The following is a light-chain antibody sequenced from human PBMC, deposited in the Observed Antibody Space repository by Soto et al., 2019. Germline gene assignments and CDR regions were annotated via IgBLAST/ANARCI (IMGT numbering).Light chain of an antibody. CDR2: GAS. Sequence: EIVLTHFPGTLSLSPWEIATLSCRASQSVSDSSLAWYQQKVGRAPRVLIYGASSRATGIPDRFSGGGSGTDFTLTITRLEPEDFAVYYCQQYGSSPRTFGQGTRLEIK. V-gene: IGKV3-20*01. CDR1: QSVSDSS. J-gene: IGKJ5*01. CDR3: QQYGSSPRT.